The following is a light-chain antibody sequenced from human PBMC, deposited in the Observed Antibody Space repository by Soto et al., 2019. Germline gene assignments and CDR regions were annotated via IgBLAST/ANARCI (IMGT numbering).Light chain of an antibody. Sequence: EVVLTQSPATLSLSPGERATLSCRASQTVSSFVAWYQQKAGQAPRLLIYDARNRATGIPARFSGSGSGTDFTLTISSLEPEDFAVYYCQQRSNWQWSFGQGTKVEIK. CDR1: QTVSSF. V-gene: IGKV3-11*01. CDR3: QQRSNWQWS. J-gene: IGKJ1*01. CDR2: DAR.